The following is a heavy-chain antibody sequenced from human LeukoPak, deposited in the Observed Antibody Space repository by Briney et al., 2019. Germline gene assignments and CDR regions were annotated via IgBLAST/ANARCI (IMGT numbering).Heavy chain of an antibody. CDR3: ARELLVGATFDY. CDR1: GYTFTSYG. Sequence: EASVKVSCKASGYTFTSYGISWVRQAPGQGLEWMGWISAYNGNTNYAQKLQGRVTMTTDTSTSTAYVELRSLRSDDTAVYYCARELLVGATFDYWGQGTLVTVSS. CDR2: ISAYNGNT. D-gene: IGHD1-26*01. J-gene: IGHJ4*02. V-gene: IGHV1-18*01.